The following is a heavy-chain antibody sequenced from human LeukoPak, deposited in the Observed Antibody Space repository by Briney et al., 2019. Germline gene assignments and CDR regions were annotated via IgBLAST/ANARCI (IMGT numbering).Heavy chain of an antibody. CDR3: AKGDSSGYYYTAFDC. J-gene: IGHJ4*02. D-gene: IGHD3-22*01. V-gene: IGHV3-9*01. CDR2: ISWNSGSI. CDR1: GFTFSSYS. Sequence: GGSLRLSCAASGFTFSSYSMNWVRQAPGKGLEWVSGISWNSGSIGYADSVKGRFTISRDNAKNSLYLQMNSLRAEDTALYYCAKGDSSGYYYTAFDCWGQGTLVTVSS.